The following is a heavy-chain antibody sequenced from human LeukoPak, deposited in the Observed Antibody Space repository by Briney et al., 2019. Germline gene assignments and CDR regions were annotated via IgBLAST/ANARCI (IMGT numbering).Heavy chain of an antibody. CDR3: ARDGDGYNYKLDY. D-gene: IGHD5-24*01. Sequence: GGSLRLSCAASGFTFSDYYMSWIRQAPGKGLEWISYISSSGSTIYYADSVKGRFTIPRDNAKNSLYLQMNSLRAEDMAVYYCARDGDGYNYKLDYWGQGTLVTVSS. J-gene: IGHJ4*02. CDR1: GFTFSDYY. CDR2: ISSSGSTI. V-gene: IGHV3-11*01.